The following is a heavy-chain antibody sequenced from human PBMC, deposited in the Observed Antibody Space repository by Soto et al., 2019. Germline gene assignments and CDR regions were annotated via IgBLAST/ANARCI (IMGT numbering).Heavy chain of an antibody. V-gene: IGHV1-2*02. CDR3: ARGGGTILAPLP. CDR1: GYTFTGYF. Sequence: ASVKVSCKASGYTFTGYFMHWVRQAPGQGLEWMGWINPNSGATKYAQKFQGRVTLSRDTSISTAYMELSGLRSDDAAVYYCARGGGTILAPLPWGQGTLVTVSS. CDR2: INPNSGAT. J-gene: IGHJ5*02. D-gene: IGHD3-3*01.